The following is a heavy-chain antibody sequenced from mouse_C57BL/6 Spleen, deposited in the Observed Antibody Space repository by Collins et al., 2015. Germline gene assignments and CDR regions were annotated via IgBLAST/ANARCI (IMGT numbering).Heavy chain of an antibody. Sequence: QVQLHQSGPELVKPGASVKLSCKASGYTFTSYDINWVKQRPGQGLEWIGWIYPRDGSTKYNEKFKGKATLTVDTSSSTVYMELHSLTSEDSAVYFCARRTGNYALDYWGQGTSVTVSS. CDR1: GYTFTSYD. D-gene: IGHD2-1*01. V-gene: IGHV1-85*01. CDR3: ARRTGNYALDY. CDR2: IYPRDGST. J-gene: IGHJ4*01.